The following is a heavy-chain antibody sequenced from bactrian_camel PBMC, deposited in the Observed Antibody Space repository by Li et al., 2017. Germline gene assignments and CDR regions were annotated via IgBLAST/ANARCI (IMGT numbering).Heavy chain of an antibody. CDR3: AVDLRISGGCSAHTPPVLGN. V-gene: IGHV3S40*01. CDR2: INTAGDGRI. CDR1: GDTSSMNC. Sequence: DVQLVESGGGSVQAGGSLRLSCAASGDTSSMNCMGWFRQASGAERLGVAAINTAGDGRIYYAESVKGRFTISRDNANNTVYLHMNSLKPEDTAMYYCAVDLRISGGCSAHTPPVLGNRGQGTQVTVS. J-gene: IGHJ4*01. D-gene: IGHD7*01.